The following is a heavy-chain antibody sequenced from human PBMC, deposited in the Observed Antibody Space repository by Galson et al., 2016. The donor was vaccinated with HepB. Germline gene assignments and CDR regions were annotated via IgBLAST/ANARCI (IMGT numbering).Heavy chain of an antibody. J-gene: IGHJ3*02. D-gene: IGHD3-10*01. CDR2: IRSSGAYA. V-gene: IGHV3-11*06. Sequence: SLRLSCAASGFTFSEYYMTWIRQAPGKGLEWISYIRSSGAYATYADSVRGRFTISRDNAKNSLYLQMNSLRAKDTAVYYGKTYLWLGDKTPRHSLDIWGQGTRVIVSS. CDR3: KTYLWLGDKTPRHSLDI. CDR1: GFTFSEYY.